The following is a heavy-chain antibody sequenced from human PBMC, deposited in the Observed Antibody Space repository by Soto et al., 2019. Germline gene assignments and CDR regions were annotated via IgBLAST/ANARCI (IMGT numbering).Heavy chain of an antibody. CDR1: GFSLSNPRMG. V-gene: IGHV2-26*01. J-gene: IGHJ6*02. D-gene: IGHD4-17*01. CDR2: FFSDAER. CDR3: ARMDGDYNYYAMDV. Sequence: QVTLKESGTVLVKPTETLTLTCTVSGFSLSNPRMGVSWIRQPPGKPLEWLAHFFSDAERSYSASMQSRLTMSTDTSGSQVVLTMTNMDPVDTATYFCARMDGDYNYYAMDVWGQGTTVTVSS.